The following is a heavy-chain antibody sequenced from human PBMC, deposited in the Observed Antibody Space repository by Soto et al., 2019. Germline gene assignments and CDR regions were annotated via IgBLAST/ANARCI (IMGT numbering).Heavy chain of an antibody. J-gene: IGHJ4*02. V-gene: IGHV1-8*01. Sequence: QVQRVQSGAEVKKPGASVKVSCEASGYPFSAFDINWVRQAGGQGLEWMGWMNPDSGDTAFAQRFQDRITMTRSTSISTAYMELSRLTSDDTAVYFCVRQPGGVATPGDDYWGQGTLFTVSS. D-gene: IGHD2-15*01. CDR3: VRQPGGVATPGDDY. CDR1: GYPFSAFD. CDR2: MNPDSGDT.